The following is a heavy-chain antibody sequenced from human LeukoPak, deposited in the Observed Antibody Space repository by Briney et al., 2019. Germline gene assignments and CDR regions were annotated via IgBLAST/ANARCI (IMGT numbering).Heavy chain of an antibody. V-gene: IGHV3-7*01. Sequence: GGSLRLSRAASGFTLSNYWMSWVRQAPGKGLEWVANIKQDGSETYYVDSVRGRFTFSRDNAENSVYLQMNSLRAEDTAVYYCVRQMVGASFDYWGQGTLVTVSS. D-gene: IGHD1-26*01. CDR1: GFTLSNYW. J-gene: IGHJ4*02. CDR3: VRQMVGASFDY. CDR2: IKQDGSET.